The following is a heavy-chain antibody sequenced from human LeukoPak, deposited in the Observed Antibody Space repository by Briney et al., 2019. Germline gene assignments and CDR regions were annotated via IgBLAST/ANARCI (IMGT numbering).Heavy chain of an antibody. Sequence: GESLKISCKGSGYSFTNYWIGWVRQMPGKGLEWMGIIFPGDSHTRYSPSFQGQVTMSADKSISTAYLQWSSLRASDTAMYYCARWSVNWFDPWGQGTLVTVSS. V-gene: IGHV5-51*01. D-gene: IGHD3-3*01. CDR1: GYSFTNYW. J-gene: IGHJ5*02. CDR3: ARWSVNWFDP. CDR2: IFPGDSHT.